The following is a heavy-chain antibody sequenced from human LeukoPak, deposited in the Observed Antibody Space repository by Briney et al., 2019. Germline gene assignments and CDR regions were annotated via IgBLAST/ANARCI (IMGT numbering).Heavy chain of an antibody. CDR3: VRDLGGRSGH. D-gene: IGHD1-26*01. CDR2: INEDGSTT. V-gene: IGHV3-74*01. Sequence: GGSLRLSCAASGFTFSSNWMHWVRQAPGKGLVWVSRINEDGSTTNYADSVKGRSTIFRDNAKNTLYLQMNSLRAEDTAVYYCVRDLGGRSGHWGXXXLVTVSS. J-gene: IGHJ4*01. CDR1: GFTFSSNW.